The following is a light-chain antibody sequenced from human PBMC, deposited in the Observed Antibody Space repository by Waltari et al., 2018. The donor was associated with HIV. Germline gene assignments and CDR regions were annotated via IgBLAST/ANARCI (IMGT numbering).Light chain of an antibody. V-gene: IGLV2-14*01. Sequence: QSALPQPASVSGSPGQSITISCHGTSSDVGGYKHVSWYQQHPGKAPKLMMYEVSNRPSGFSNRFSGSKSGNTASLTISGLQDEDEADYYCSSYTSSSTVVFGGGTKLTVL. CDR1: SSDVGGYKH. J-gene: IGLJ2*01. CDR2: EVS. CDR3: SSYTSSSTVV.